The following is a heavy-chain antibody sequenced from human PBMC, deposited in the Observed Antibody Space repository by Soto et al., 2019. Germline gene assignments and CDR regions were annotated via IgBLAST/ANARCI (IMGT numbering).Heavy chain of an antibody. CDR1: GYNFISHW. J-gene: IGHJ4*02. D-gene: IGHD2-2*01. Sequence: PGESLKISCKGSGYNFISHWIAWVRQRPGKGLEWMGIIYPGDSDTRYSPSFQGQVTMSADKSINTAYLQLSSLEASDTAIYYCARRVVVPPYYFDFWGLGTQVTVSS. CDR2: IYPGDSDT. V-gene: IGHV5-51*01. CDR3: ARRVVVPPYYFDF.